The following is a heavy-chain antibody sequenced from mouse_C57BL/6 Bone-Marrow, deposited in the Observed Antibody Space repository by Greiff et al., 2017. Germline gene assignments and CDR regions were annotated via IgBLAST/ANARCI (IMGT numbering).Heavy chain of an antibody. Sequence: QVQLQQSGAELVRPGTSVKMSCKASGYTFTNYWIGWAKQRPGHGLEWIGDIYSGGGYTNYNEKFKGKATLTADKSSSTAYMQFSSLTSEDSAIYYCARCYDGYYFYAMDYWGQGTSVTVSS. CDR3: ARCYDGYYFYAMDY. CDR2: IYSGGGYT. CDR1: GYTFTNYW. J-gene: IGHJ4*01. D-gene: IGHD2-3*01. V-gene: IGHV1-63*01.